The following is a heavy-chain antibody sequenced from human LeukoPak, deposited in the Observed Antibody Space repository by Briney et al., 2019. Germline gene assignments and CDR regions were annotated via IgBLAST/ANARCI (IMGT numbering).Heavy chain of an antibody. J-gene: IGHJ6*03. Sequence: SETLSLTCTVSGYSISSGYYWGWIRQPPGKGLEWIGSIYHSGSTYYNPSLKSRVTISVDTSKNQFSLKLSSVTAADTAVYYCARGRKGQQLERPGSYYYYMDVWGKGTTVTVSS. CDR1: GYSISSGYY. CDR2: IYHSGST. CDR3: ARGRKGQQLERPGSYYYYMDV. D-gene: IGHD1-1*01. V-gene: IGHV4-38-2*02.